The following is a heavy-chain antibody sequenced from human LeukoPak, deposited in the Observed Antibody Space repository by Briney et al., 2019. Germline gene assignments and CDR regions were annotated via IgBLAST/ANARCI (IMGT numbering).Heavy chain of an antibody. CDR3: ARASIYYDSSGYYYAMGSDY. V-gene: IGHV1-18*01. D-gene: IGHD3-22*01. CDR2: ISAYNGNT. J-gene: IGHJ4*02. CDR1: GYTFTSYG. Sequence: ASVTVSFKASGYTFTSYGISWVRQAPGQGLEWMGWISAYNGNTNYAQKLQGRVTMTTDTSTSTAYMELRSLRSDDTAVYYCARASIYYDSSGYYYAMGSDYWGQGTLVTVSS.